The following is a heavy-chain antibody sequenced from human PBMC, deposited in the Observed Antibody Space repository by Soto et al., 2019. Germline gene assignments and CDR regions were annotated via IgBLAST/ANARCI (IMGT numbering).Heavy chain of an antibody. CDR1: GFTFSSFG. V-gene: IGHV3-30*18. D-gene: IGHD3-3*01. Sequence: GGSLRLSCEASGFTFSSFGMVWVRQAPGKGLECVAIISYDGSAKYYGDSVKGRFTISRDNSKNTLYVQMNNLRPEDTAVYFCAKEPRKGVFWRGHWGRGTVVTVSS. CDR3: AKEPRKGVFWRGH. CDR2: ISYDGSAK. J-gene: IGHJ4*02.